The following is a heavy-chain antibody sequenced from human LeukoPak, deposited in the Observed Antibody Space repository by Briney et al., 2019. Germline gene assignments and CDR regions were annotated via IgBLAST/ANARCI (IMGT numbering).Heavy chain of an antibody. CDR3: ARELVYAYGGFDP. V-gene: IGHV4-39*07. J-gene: IGHJ5*02. Sequence: KSSETLSLTCTVSGGSVSSGSYYWSWVRQPPGKGLEWIGEIYHSGSTNYNPSLKSRVTISVDKSKNQFSLKLSSVTAADTAVYYCARELVYAYGGFDPWGQGTLVTVSS. CDR1: GGSVSSGSYY. D-gene: IGHD2-8*01. CDR2: IYHSGST.